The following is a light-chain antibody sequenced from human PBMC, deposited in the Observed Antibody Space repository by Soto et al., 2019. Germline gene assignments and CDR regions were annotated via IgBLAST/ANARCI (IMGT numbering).Light chain of an antibody. CDR3: SSYTIGNTWV. CDR1: SSDVGGYNY. Sequence: QSALTQPASVSGSPGQSITISSTRTSSDVGGYNYVSWYQQHPGRAPKLIISDVSNRPSGISNRFSGSKSGNTASLAISGLQAEDEADYYCSSYTIGNTWVFGGGTKVTVL. V-gene: IGLV2-14*03. J-gene: IGLJ3*02. CDR2: DVS.